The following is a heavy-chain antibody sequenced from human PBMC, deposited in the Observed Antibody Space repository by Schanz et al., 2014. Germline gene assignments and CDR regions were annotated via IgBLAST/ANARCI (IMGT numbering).Heavy chain of an antibody. CDR3: VRLDVHDY. J-gene: IGHJ4*02. CDR2: INPSLGLA. Sequence: QVQLVQSGAEVKKPGASVKVSCKASGYTFTSDSMHWVRQAPGQGLEWMGMINPSLGLANYAQKFQGRVTITADKSTFTAYMDVSSLKTEDTAVYYCVRLDVHDYWGQGTLVTVSA. CDR1: GYTFTSDS. V-gene: IGHV1-46*03. D-gene: IGHD3-16*01.